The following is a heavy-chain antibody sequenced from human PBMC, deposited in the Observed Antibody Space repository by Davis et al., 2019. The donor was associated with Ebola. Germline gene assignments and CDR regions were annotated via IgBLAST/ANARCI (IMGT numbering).Heavy chain of an antibody. V-gene: IGHV3-7*03. CDR2: IKQDGSEK. J-gene: IGHJ5*02. D-gene: IGHD3-22*01. CDR3: ARDLEPATMIVVVITGFDP. CDR1: GFTFSSYW. Sequence: GGSLRLSCAASGFTFSSYWMSWVRQAPGKGLEWVANIKQDGSEKYYVDSVKGRFTISRDNAKNSLYLQMNSLRAEDTAVYYCARDLEPATMIVVVITGFDPWGQGTLVTVSS.